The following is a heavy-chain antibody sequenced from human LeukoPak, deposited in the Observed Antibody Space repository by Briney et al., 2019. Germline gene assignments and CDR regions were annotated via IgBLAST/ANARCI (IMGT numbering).Heavy chain of an antibody. Sequence: GGSLRLSCAASGFTFSSYAMSWVRQAPGKGLEWVSAISGSGGSTYYADSVKGRFTISRDNSKNTLYLQMNSLRAEDTAVYYCAKSLESGSYPTLCDYWGQGTLVTVSS. D-gene: IGHD1-26*01. CDR2: ISGSGGST. V-gene: IGHV3-23*01. CDR1: GFTFSSYA. J-gene: IGHJ4*02. CDR3: AKSLESGSYPTLCDY.